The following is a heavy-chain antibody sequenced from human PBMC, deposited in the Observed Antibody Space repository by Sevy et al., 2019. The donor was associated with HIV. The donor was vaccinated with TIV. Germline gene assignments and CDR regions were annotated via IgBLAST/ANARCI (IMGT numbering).Heavy chain of an antibody. D-gene: IGHD5-12*01. CDR2: INPGGTST. V-gene: IGHV3-74*01. J-gene: IGHJ4*02. CDR3: SRAITVEGRGVGH. Sequence: GGSLRLSCAASGFTFSNYWMHWVRQAPGKGLVWVSRINPGGTSTDYADSVKGRFTISRDNAKNSLYLQMNSLRAEDTAVYYCSRAITVEGRGVGHWGQGTLVTVSS. CDR1: GFTFSNYW.